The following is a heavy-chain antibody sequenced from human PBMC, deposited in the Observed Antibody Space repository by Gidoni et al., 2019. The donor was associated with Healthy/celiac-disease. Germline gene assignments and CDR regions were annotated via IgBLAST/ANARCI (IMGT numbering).Heavy chain of an antibody. CDR1: GGSISSYY. D-gene: IGHD6-13*01. J-gene: IGHJ3*02. V-gene: IGHV4-59*01. CDR2: THYSGST. Sequence: QVQLQEWGPGLVKPSETLSLTCTVSGGSISSYYWSWIRQPPGKGLEWIGYTHYSGSTNYNPSLKSRVTMSIDTSKNQFSLKLSSVTAADTAVYYCARVEMQQRLVHFAFDIWGQGTMVTVSS. CDR3: ARVEMQQRLVHFAFDI.